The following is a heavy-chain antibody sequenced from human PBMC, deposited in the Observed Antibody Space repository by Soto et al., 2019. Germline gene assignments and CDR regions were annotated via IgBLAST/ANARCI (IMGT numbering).Heavy chain of an antibody. CDR3: ARRYTSGWTFDF. CDR1: GYNFTTYV. Sequence: QVQLVQSGAEVKQPGASASVSCKASGYNFTTYVVHWLRQAPGQGPEWMGWINCGSGNTVYSQKFQGRVTFTRDTSATTAYMDLNSLTSGDTAVHYCARRYTSGWTFDFWGRGTLVTVSS. CDR2: INCGSGNT. D-gene: IGHD6-19*01. V-gene: IGHV1-3*01. J-gene: IGHJ4*02.